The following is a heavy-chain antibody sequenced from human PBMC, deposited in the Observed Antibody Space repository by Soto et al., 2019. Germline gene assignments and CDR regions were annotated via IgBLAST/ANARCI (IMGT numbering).Heavy chain of an antibody. CDR2: IYYSGST. D-gene: IGHD3-22*01. Sequence: SETLSLTCTVSGGSISSYYWSWIRQPPGKGLEWIGYIYYSGSTNYNPSLKSRVTISVDTSKNQFSLKLSSVTAADTAVYYCARDGYYYDSSGYFWGAFDIWGQGTMVTVSS. CDR3: ARDGYYYDSSGYFWGAFDI. CDR1: GGSISSYY. J-gene: IGHJ3*02. V-gene: IGHV4-59*01.